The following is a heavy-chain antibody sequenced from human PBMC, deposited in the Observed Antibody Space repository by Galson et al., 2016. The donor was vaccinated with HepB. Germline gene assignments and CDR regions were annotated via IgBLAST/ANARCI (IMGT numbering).Heavy chain of an antibody. D-gene: IGHD4/OR15-4a*01. CDR3: AKGRATTLVTTPYYFDY. CDR1: GFTFSSYG. J-gene: IGHJ4*02. CDR2: IWNDGSNK. V-gene: IGHV3-33*03. Sequence: SLRLSCAASGFTFSSYGLHWVRQAPGKGLEWVAVIWNDGSNKYYADSVKGRFTISRDSSKNMLYLQMNSLGAEDTAVYYCAKGRATTLVTTPYYFDYWGQGTLVTVSS.